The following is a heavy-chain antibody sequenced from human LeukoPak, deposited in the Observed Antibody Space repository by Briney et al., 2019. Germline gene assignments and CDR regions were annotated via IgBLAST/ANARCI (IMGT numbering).Heavy chain of an antibody. CDR3: ARKMATTEGGAFDI. D-gene: IGHD5-24*01. CDR1: GDSVSSNSAA. J-gene: IGHJ3*02. V-gene: IGHV6-1*01. CDR2: TYYRSKWYN. Sequence: SQTLSLTCAISGDSVSSNSAAWNWIRQSPLRGLEWLGRTYYRSKWYNDYAVSVKGRITINPDTSKNQFSLQLNSVTPEDTAVYYCARKMATTEGGAFDIWGQGTMVTVSS.